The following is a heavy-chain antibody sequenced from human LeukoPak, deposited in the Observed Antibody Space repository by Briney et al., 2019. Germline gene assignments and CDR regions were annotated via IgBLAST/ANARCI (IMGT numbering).Heavy chain of an antibody. Sequence: SETLSLTCTVSGDSISSYFWSWIRQPPGKGLEWIGYIHYSGTTSYNPSLKSRVTISVGTSKNQFSLKLSSVTAADTAVYFCARDRVGYYDSSGYYDWGQGTLVTVSS. CDR2: IHYSGTT. CDR1: GDSISSYF. V-gene: IGHV4-59*01. D-gene: IGHD3-22*01. J-gene: IGHJ4*02. CDR3: ARDRVGYYDSSGYYD.